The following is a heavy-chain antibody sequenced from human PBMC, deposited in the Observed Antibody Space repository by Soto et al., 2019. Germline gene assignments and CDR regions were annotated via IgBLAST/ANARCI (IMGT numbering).Heavy chain of an antibody. CDR1: GYTFSSYG. V-gene: IGHV1-46*01. CDR2: INPSGGST. CDR3: AREGPFPCGMDV. J-gene: IGHJ6*02. Sequence: GASVKVSCKASGYTFSSYGISWVRQAPGQGLEWMGIINPSGGSTSYAQKFQGRVTMTRDTSTSTVYMELSSLRSEDTAVYYCAREGPFPCGMDVWGQGTTVTVSS.